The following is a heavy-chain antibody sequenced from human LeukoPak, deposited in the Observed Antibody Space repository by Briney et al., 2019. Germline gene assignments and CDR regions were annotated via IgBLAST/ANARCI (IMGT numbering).Heavy chain of an antibody. J-gene: IGHJ4*02. CDR1: GGSISSYY. CDR2: IYTSGST. CDR3: AREISGYYGSGSYVDY. V-gene: IGHV4-4*07. Sequence: TSETLSLTCTVSGGSISSYYWSWIRQPAGKGLERIGRIYTSGSTNYNPSLKSRVTISVDTSKNQFSLKLSSVTAADTAVYYCAREISGYYGSGSYVDYWGQGTLVTVSS. D-gene: IGHD3-10*01.